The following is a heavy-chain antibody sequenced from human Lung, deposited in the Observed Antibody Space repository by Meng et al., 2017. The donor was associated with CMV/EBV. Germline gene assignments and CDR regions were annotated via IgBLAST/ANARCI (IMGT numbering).Heavy chain of an antibody. J-gene: IGHJ1*01. CDR2: IPHRGSS. V-gene: IGHV4-4*02. Sequence: AQLGESGPALVKPSAPPSLTSAVSGDSITNHNWWAWVRQPPGKGLEWIGEIPHRGSSAYNPSLKSRVSMSIDKSKNQFSLKLTSVTAADTAVYHCLRRSGGSVWGQGTLVTVSS. D-gene: IGHD3-10*01. CDR3: LRRSGGSV. CDR1: GDSITNHNW.